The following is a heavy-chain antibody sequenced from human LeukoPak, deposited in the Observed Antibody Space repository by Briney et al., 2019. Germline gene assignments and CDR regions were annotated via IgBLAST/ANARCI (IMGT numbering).Heavy chain of an antibody. J-gene: IGHJ4*02. Sequence: SETLSLTCTVSGYSISCGYYWGWIRQPPGKGLEWIGSIYHSGNTYYNPSLKSRVTISVDTSKNQFSLKLSSVPAADTAVYYCARAQGYCTSTICYDYFDYWGQGTLVTVSS. CDR3: ARAQGYCTSTICYDYFDY. CDR1: GYSISCGYY. D-gene: IGHD2-2*01. CDR2: IYHSGNT. V-gene: IGHV4-38-2*02.